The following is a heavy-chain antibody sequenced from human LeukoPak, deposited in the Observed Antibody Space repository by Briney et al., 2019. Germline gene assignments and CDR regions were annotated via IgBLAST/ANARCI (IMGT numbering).Heavy chain of an antibody. CDR1: SGSISSSSDY. V-gene: IGHV4-39*07. Sequence: SETLSLTCTVSSGSISSSSDYWGWIRQPPGKGLEWIGSIHYSGSTYYNPSLESRVTISVDTSKNQFSLKLSSVTAADTAVYYCARDHAAFDYWGQGTLVTVSS. D-gene: IGHD2-15*01. J-gene: IGHJ4*02. CDR3: ARDHAAFDY. CDR2: IHYSGST.